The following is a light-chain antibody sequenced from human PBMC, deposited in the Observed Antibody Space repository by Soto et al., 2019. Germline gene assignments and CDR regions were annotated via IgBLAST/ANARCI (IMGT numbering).Light chain of an antibody. CDR2: GAS. J-gene: IGKJ4*01. CDR1: QSVSSSY. CDR3: QQFSSYPLT. V-gene: IGKV3-20*01. Sequence: EIVLTQSPGTLSLSPGERATLSCRASQSVSSSYLAWYQQKSGQAPRLLILGASSRATGIPDRFSGSGSGTDFTLTISRLEPEDFAVYYCQQFSSYPLTFGGGTKVDIK.